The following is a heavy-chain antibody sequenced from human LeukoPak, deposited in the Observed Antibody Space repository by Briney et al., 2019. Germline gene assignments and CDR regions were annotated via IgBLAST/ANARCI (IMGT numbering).Heavy chain of an antibody. CDR1: GYTFTDYF. J-gene: IGHJ4*02. Sequence: ASVKVSCKASGYTFTDYFMNWVRQAPGQGLEWMGWINPKSGGTVYAQKFQGRVTMTRDTSISTAYMELSRLRSDDTAVYYCASVGPPTQDCSGGSCYQRYFDYWGQGTLVTVSS. CDR3: ASVGPPTQDCSGGSCYQRYFDY. D-gene: IGHD2-15*01. V-gene: IGHV1-2*02. CDR2: INPKSGGT.